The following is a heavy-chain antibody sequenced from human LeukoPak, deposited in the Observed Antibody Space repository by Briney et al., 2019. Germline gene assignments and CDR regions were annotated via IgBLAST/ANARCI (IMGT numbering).Heavy chain of an antibody. J-gene: IGHJ3*02. Sequence: PGGSLRLSCAASGFTFSSYAMSWVRQAPGKGLEWVSGISGSGISTYYADSVKGRFTISRDNSKNTLYLQMNSLRAEDTAVFYCARGKYNSGSWDAFDIWGQGTMVTVSS. D-gene: IGHD6-19*01. CDR3: ARGKYNSGSWDAFDI. CDR1: GFTFSSYA. CDR2: ISGSGIST. V-gene: IGHV3-23*01.